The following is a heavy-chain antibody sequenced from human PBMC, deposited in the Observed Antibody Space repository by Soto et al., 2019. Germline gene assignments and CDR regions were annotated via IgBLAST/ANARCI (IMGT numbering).Heavy chain of an antibody. D-gene: IGHD2-2*01. Sequence: SETLSLTCAVYGGSFSGYYWSWIRQPPGKGLEWIGEINHSGSTNYNPSLKSRVTISVDTSKNQFSLKLSSVTAADTAVYYCARGDYIVVVPAKDRVYYFDYWGQGTLVTVSS. CDR2: INHSGST. CDR1: GGSFSGYY. J-gene: IGHJ4*02. CDR3: ARGDYIVVVPAKDRVYYFDY. V-gene: IGHV4-34*01.